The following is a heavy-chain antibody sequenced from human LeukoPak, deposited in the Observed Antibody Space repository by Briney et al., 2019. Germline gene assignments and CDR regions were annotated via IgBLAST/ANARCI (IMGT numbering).Heavy chain of an antibody. CDR1: GGSFSGYY. Sequence: SETLSLTCAVYGGSFSGYYWSWIRQPPGKGLEWIGEMNDSGPTYSTPSLTRRVTISVHTSKNPFSLKLSSVTAADTAVYYCARGPKTTETTFKTFYYNAMDVWGQGTTVTVSS. CDR2: MNDSGPT. CDR3: ARGPKTTETTFKTFYYNAMDV. J-gene: IGHJ6*02. V-gene: IGHV4-34*01. D-gene: IGHD4-17*01.